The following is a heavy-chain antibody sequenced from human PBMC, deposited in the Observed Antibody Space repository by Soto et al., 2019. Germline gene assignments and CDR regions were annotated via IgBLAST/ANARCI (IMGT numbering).Heavy chain of an antibody. J-gene: IGHJ6*02. CDR1: GFTFSSYA. Sequence: PGGSLRLSCAASGFTFSSYAMNWVRQAPGKGLEWVSAISGSGGSTYYADSVKGRFTISRDNSKNTRYLQMSSLRAEDTAVYYCANPSSTYYYYGMDVWGQGTTVTVSS. V-gene: IGHV3-23*01. D-gene: IGHD6-6*01. CDR3: ANPSSTYYYYGMDV. CDR2: ISGSGGST.